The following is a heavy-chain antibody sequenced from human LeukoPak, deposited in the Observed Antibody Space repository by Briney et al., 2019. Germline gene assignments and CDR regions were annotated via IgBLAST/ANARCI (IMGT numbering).Heavy chain of an antibody. J-gene: IGHJ4*02. CDR1: GFTFGDYL. Sequence: PGRSLRLSCTASGFTFGDYLMSWFHQAPGEGLEWIGFISGGTTEYAASVKGRFTISRDDSTSIAYLQMNSLTTEGTAVYYCSRGSGWLSVYWGQGTLVTVSS. CDR3: SRGSGWLSVY. D-gene: IGHD6-19*01. V-gene: IGHV3-49*03. CDR2: ISGGTT.